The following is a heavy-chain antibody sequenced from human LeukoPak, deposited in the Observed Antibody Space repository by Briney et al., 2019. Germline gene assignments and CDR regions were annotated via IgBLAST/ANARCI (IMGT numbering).Heavy chain of an antibody. CDR2: IYYSGST. CDR3: AREKLHNYVWGTYRQDYYMDV. V-gene: IGHV4-59*01. J-gene: IGHJ6*03. Sequence: SETLSLTCTVSGGSINSYYWSWIRQPPGKGLEWIGYIYYSGSTNYNPSLKSRVTISVHTSKNQFSLKLCSVTAADTAVYYCAREKLHNYVWGTYRQDYYMDVWGEGTTVTVSS. CDR1: GGSINSYY. D-gene: IGHD3-16*02.